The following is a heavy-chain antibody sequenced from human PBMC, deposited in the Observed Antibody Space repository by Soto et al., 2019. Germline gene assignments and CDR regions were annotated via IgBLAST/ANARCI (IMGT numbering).Heavy chain of an antibody. V-gene: IGHV1-2*02. J-gene: IGHJ4*02. Sequence: QVQLVQSGAEVKKPGSSVKVSCKASGGTFSSYAISWVRQAPGQGLEWMGGINPNSGGTNYAQKFQGRVTMTRDTSISTAYMELSRLRSDDTAVYYCARGPLRFLEWSPTSCFDYWGQGTLVTVSS. CDR1: GGTFSSYA. CDR2: INPNSGGT. D-gene: IGHD3-3*01. CDR3: ARGPLRFLEWSPTSCFDY.